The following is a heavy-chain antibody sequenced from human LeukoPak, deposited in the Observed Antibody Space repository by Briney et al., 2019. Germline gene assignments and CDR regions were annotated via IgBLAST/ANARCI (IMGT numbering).Heavy chain of an antibody. CDR2: ISGSGGST. CDR3: AKARYDSSGYYLVFDY. CDR1: GFTFSSYA. Sequence: GGSLRLSCAASGFTFSSYAMSWVRQAPGKGLEWVSAISGSGGSTYYADSVKGRFTISRDNSKNTLYLQMNSLRAEDTAVYYCAKARYDSSGYYLVFDYWGQGTLVTVSS. J-gene: IGHJ4*02. D-gene: IGHD3-22*01. V-gene: IGHV3-23*01.